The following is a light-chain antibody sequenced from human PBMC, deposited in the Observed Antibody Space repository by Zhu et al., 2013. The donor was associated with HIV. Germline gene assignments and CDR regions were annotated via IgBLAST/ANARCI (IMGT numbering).Light chain of an antibody. J-gene: IGLJ1*01. CDR1: SSNIGAGFD. V-gene: IGLV1-40*01. Sequence: QSVLTQPPSVSGAPGQRVTISCSGTSSNIGAGFDVHWYQQLPGTAPKLLVYGNTKRPSGVPDRFSGSKSGTSASLAITGLRSEDEADYYCAAWDDTLSGYVFGTGTKVIVL. CDR2: GNT. CDR3: AAWDDTLSGYV.